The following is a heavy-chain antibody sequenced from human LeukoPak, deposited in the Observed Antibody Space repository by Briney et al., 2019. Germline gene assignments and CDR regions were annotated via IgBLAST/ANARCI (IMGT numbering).Heavy chain of an antibody. CDR1: GGSISSSIYY. Sequence: SETLSLTCTVSGGSISSSIYYWGWFRQPPGKGLERIGSIYYNVATYYNSSLKSRVTISVDTSKNHLSLKLSSVTAADTAVYYCARVRDGYNRNWAYWGQGTLVTVSS. CDR2: IYYNVAT. D-gene: IGHD5-24*01. J-gene: IGHJ4*02. V-gene: IGHV4-39*02. CDR3: ARVRDGYNRNWAY.